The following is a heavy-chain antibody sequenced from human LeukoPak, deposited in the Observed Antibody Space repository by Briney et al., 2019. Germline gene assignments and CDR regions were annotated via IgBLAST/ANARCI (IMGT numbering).Heavy chain of an antibody. J-gene: IGHJ4*02. D-gene: IGHD3-10*01. CDR3: ARVLAGEPGDY. V-gene: IGHV4-38-2*02. CDR1: GGSISSYY. Sequence: SETLSLTCTVSGGSISSYYWSWIRQPPGKGLEWIGSIYHSGSTYYNPSLKSRVTISVDTSKNQFSLKLSSVTAADTAVYYCARVLAGEPGDYWGQGTLVTVSS. CDR2: IYHSGST.